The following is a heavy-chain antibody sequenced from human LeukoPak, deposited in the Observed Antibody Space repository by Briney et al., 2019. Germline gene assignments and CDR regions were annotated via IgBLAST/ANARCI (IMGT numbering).Heavy chain of an antibody. Sequence: GGSLRLSCAASGFTFSSYAMHWVRQAPGKGLEYVSAISSNGGSTYYANSVKGRFTISRDNSKNTLYLQMGSLRAEDMAVYYCARSTLEYYYYYGMDVWGQGTTVTVSS. CDR3: ARSTLEYYYYYGMDV. CDR2: ISSNGGST. D-gene: IGHD5/OR15-5a*01. J-gene: IGHJ6*02. CDR1: GFTFSSYA. V-gene: IGHV3-64*01.